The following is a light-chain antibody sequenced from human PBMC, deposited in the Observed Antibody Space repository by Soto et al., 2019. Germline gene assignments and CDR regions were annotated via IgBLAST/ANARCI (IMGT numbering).Light chain of an antibody. V-gene: IGLV1-47*01. CDR2: RNN. Sequence: QAVVTQPPSASGTPGQRVTISCSGSSSNIGSNYVYWYQQLPGTAPKLLIYRNNQRPSGVPDRLSGSKSGTSASLAISGFRSEDEADYYCAAWDDSLSAVVFGGGTKLTVL. J-gene: IGLJ2*01. CDR1: SSNIGSNY. CDR3: AAWDDSLSAVV.